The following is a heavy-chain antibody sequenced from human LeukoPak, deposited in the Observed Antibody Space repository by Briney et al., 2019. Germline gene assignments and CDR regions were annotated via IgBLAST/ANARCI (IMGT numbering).Heavy chain of an antibody. J-gene: IGHJ4*02. V-gene: IGHV3-23*01. CDR1: GFTFSSYA. CDR3: AKNPGRITIFGVVKSQYYFDY. CDR2: ISGSGGST. Sequence: GGSLRLSCAASGFTFSSYAMSWVRQAPGKGLEWVSAISGSGGSTYYADSVKGRLTISRDNSKNTLYLQMNSLRAEDTAVYYCAKNPGRITIFGVVKSQYYFDYWGQGTLVTVSS. D-gene: IGHD3-3*01.